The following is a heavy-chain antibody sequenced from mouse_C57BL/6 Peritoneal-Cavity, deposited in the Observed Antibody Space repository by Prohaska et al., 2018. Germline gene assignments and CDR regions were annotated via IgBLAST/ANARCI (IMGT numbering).Heavy chain of an antibody. J-gene: IGHJ1*03. CDR3: AGDRDGYWYFDV. CDR2: ITHSGET. D-gene: IGHD2-3*01. Sequence: QMQLQEPGPGLVKPSQSLFLTCSITGFPITSGYYWIWIRQSPGKPLEWMGYITHSGETFSNPSLPSPISITRETSKIQFFLQLNSVTTEDTAMYYCAGDRDGYWYFDVWGTGTTVTVSS. CDR1: GFPITSGYY. V-gene: IGHV12-3*01.